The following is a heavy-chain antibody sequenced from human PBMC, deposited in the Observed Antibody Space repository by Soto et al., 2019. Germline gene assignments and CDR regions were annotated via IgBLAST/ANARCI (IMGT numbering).Heavy chain of an antibody. CDR1: GGSISSGDYY. V-gene: IGHV4-30-4*01. J-gene: IGHJ4*02. CDR3: ASLGAHYTAMAYDY. Sequence: SETLSLTCTVSGGSISSGDYYWSWIRQPPGKGLEWIGYIYYSGSTYHNPSLKSRVTISVDTSKNQFSLKLSSVTAADTAVYYCASLGAHYTAMAYDYWGQGTLVTVS. D-gene: IGHD5-18*01. CDR2: IYYSGST.